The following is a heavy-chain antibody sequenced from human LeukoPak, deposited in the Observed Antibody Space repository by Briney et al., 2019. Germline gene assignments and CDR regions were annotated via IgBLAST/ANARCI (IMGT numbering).Heavy chain of an antibody. CDR1: GFTFSSYW. D-gene: IGHD6-6*01. CDR3: VREYISSSGRAFDM. CDR2: ISTEWSST. J-gene: IGHJ3*02. V-gene: IGHV3-74*01. Sequence: GGSLRLSCAASGFTFSSYWMHWVRQPPGKGLVWVSRISTEWSSTNSADSVKGRLTVSRDNPKNTLYLQMNSLRAEDTAVYYCVREYISSSGRAFDMWGQGTMVTVSP.